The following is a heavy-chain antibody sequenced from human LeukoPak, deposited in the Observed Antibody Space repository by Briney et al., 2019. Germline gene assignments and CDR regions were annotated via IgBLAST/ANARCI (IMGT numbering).Heavy chain of an antibody. CDR1: ADSPTSGGHY. V-gene: IGHV4-31*03. J-gene: IGHJ4*02. D-gene: IGHD3-10*01. Sequence: SETLSLTCTVSADSPTSGGHYWAWIRQFPGKGLESLGFIHHSGSSRHNPSLKDRVAISVDTSRKQFALKLSSVTAADTAMYSCARGGNRFGGFYFDYWGQGIQVIVSS. CDR2: IHHSGSS. CDR3: ARGGNRFGGFYFDY.